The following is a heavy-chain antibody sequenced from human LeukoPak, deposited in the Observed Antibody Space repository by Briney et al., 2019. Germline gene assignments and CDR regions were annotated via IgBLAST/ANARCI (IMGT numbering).Heavy chain of an antibody. CDR3: AKEVPGPVWLPYFDY. CDR2: ISFDGSYK. D-gene: IGHD5-24*01. Sequence: GGSLRLSCAVSGFTFQTFGMHWVRQTPGKGLEWVALISFDGSYKYYTDSVKGRFTISRDNSKNTLYLQMNSLRAEDTAVYYCAKEVPGPVWLPYFDYWGQGTLVTVSS. CDR1: GFTFQTFG. V-gene: IGHV3-30*18. J-gene: IGHJ4*02.